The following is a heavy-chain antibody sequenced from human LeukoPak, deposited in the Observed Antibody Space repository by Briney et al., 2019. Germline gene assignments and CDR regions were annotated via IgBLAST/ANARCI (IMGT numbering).Heavy chain of an antibody. D-gene: IGHD1-7*01. V-gene: IGHV4-4*09. CDR3: ARHAGPYNWNYGFFDY. CDR2: IYTTGST. Sequence: SSETLSLTRTVSGGSISSYYWSWIRQPPGKGLEWIGYIYTTGSTNYNPSLKSRVTMSVDTSKNQFSLKLSSVTAPDTAVYYCARHAGPYNWNYGFFDYWGQGTLVTVSS. CDR1: GGSISSYY. J-gene: IGHJ4*02.